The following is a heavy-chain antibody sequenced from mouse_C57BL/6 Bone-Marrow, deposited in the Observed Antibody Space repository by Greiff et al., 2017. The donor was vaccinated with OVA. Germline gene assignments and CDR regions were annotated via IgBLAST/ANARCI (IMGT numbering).Heavy chain of an antibody. V-gene: IGHV14-4*01. Sequence: EVQLQQSGAELVRPGASVKLSCTASGFNIKDDYMHWVKQRPEQGLEWIGRIDPENGDTEYASKFQGKATIIVDTSSKTAYRQLSSRTSEDTAVYYCTTYRYGGQGTTLRVSS. CDR2: IDPENGDT. J-gene: IGHJ2*01. CDR1: GFNIKDDY. CDR3: TTYRY.